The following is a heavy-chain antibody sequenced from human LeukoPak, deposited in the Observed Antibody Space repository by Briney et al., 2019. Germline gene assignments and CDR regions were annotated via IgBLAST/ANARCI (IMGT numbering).Heavy chain of an antibody. CDR1: GYTFTGYY. CDR3: ARATIFGSYYFDY. V-gene: IGHV1-2*02. J-gene: IGHJ4*02. CDR2: INPNSGGT. Sequence: ASVKVSCKASGYTFTGYYMHWVRQAPGQGLEWMGWINPNSGGTNYAQKFQGRVTMTRDTSISTAYMELSRLRSDDTAVYYCARATIFGSYYFDYWGQGTLVTVSS. D-gene: IGHD3-3*01.